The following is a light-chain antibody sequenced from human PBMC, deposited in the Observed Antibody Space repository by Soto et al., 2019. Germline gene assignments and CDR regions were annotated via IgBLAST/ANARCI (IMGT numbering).Light chain of an antibody. CDR1: QAINNY. V-gene: IGKV1-27*01. CDR3: QQVNSYPLT. J-gene: IGKJ4*01. Sequence: DIQMTQSPSSLSASVGDRVTITCRASQAINNYVAWYQQRPGQVPNLLIYGASTLQSGVPIRFSGSGSGTDFTLTISSLQPEDFATYYCQQVNSYPLTFGGGTKVDIK. CDR2: GAS.